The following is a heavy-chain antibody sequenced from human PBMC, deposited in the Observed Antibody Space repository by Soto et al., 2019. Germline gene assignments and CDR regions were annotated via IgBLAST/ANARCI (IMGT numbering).Heavy chain of an antibody. Sequence: VGSLRLSCAASGFTFSSYWMHWVRQAPGKGLVWVSRINSDGSSTSYADSVKGRFTISRDNAKNTLYLQMNSLRAEDTAVYYCARERSSWDGFYYYYMDVWGKGTTVTVSS. CDR2: INSDGSST. CDR1: GFTFSSYW. J-gene: IGHJ6*03. CDR3: ARERSSWDGFYYYYMDV. D-gene: IGHD6-13*01. V-gene: IGHV3-74*01.